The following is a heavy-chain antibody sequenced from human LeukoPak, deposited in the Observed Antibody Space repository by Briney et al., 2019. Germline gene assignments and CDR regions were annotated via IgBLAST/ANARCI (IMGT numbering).Heavy chain of an antibody. CDR2: ISGSGDST. CDR3: AKRDTSGSYYFDS. D-gene: IGHD3-22*01. CDR1: GFTFSTYA. Sequence: PGGSLRLSCAASGFTFSTYAMSWVRQAPGKGLEWVSAISGSGDSTYYADSVKGRFTISRDNSKNTLYLQMNSLRAEDTAVYYCAKRDTSGSYYFDSWGQGTQVTVSS. V-gene: IGHV3-23*01. J-gene: IGHJ4*02.